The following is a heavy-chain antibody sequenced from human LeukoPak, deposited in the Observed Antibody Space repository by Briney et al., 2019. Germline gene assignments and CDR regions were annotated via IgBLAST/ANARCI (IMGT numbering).Heavy chain of an antibody. CDR2: IYYSGST. J-gene: IGHJ4*02. CDR1: GGSISSGDYY. V-gene: IGHV4-30-4*08. D-gene: IGHD2-2*01. CDR3: ARDRDLCSSTSCNTFDY. Sequence: SETLSLTCTLSGGSISSGDYYWSWIRQPPGKGLEWIGYIYYSGSTYYNPSLKSRVTISVDTSKNQFSLKLSSVTAADTAVYYCARDRDLCSSTSCNTFDYWGQGTLVTVCS.